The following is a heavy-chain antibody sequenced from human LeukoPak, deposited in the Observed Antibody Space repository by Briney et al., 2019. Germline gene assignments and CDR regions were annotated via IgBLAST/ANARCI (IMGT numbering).Heavy chain of an antibody. V-gene: IGHV3-33*01. CDR2: IWYDGSNK. Sequence: GGSLRLSCAASGFTFSSYGMHWVRQAPGKGLEWVAVIWYDGSNKYYADSVKGRFIISRDNSKNTLYLQMNSLRAEDTAVYYCARVGLGELSLTHYYFDYWGQGTLVTVSS. J-gene: IGHJ4*02. CDR3: ARVGLGELSLTHYYFDY. D-gene: IGHD3-16*02. CDR1: GFTFSSYG.